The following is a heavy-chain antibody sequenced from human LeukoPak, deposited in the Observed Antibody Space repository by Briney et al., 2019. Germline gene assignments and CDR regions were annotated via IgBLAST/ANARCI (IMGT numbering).Heavy chain of an antibody. CDR2: ISNSGTTI. J-gene: IGHJ4*02. V-gene: IGHV3-48*03. D-gene: IGHD3-3*01. CDR1: GFSFSSYA. CDR3: ARAKLSGYSDY. Sequence: PGGCLRLSCAASGFSFSSYAMNWVRQVPGKGLEWVSYISNSGTTIYYAASVKGRFTISRDNANDSLYLQRNSLRAEDTAVYYCARAKLSGYSDYWGQGTLVTVSS.